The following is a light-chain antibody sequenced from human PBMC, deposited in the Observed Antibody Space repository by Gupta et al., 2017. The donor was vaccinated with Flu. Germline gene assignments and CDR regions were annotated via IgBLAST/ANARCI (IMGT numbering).Light chain of an antibody. V-gene: IGKV3-15*01. CDR1: QSVSSN. CDR2: GAS. Sequence: EIVMTQSPATLSVSPGERATLSCRASQSVSSNLAWYQQKPGQAPRLLIYGASTRATGIPARFSGSGSGKEFTLTISSRQSEDFAVYYCQQYKNWPPNTFGQGTKVEIK. CDR3: QQYKNWPPNT. J-gene: IGKJ1*01.